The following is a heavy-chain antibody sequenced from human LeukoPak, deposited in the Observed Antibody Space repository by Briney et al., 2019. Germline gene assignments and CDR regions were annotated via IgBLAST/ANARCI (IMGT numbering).Heavy chain of an antibody. CDR2: ISDIGSI. V-gene: IGHV4-59*12. CDR3: ASQNGYYYDSSGYYPRTFDY. D-gene: IGHD3-22*01. Sequence: SETLSLTCTVSGGSISSYYWSWIRQPPGKGLEWIAYISDIGSINYNPSLKSRVTISVDTSKNQFSLKLSSVTAADTAVYYCASQNGYYYDSSGYYPRTFDYWGQGTLVTVSS. J-gene: IGHJ4*02. CDR1: GGSISSYY.